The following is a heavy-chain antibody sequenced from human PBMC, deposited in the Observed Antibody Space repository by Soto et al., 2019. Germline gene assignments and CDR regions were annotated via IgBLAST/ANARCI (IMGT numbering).Heavy chain of an antibody. V-gene: IGHV3-23*01. CDR2: VSANNINT. J-gene: IGHJ3*02. CDR1: GFTFSTYA. Sequence: GGSLRLSCVASGFTFSTYATSWFRQAPGKGLEWVSAVSANNINTYYTDSVKGRFSISRDNSINLLYLQMNSLRTEDTAVYYCAHPRGYGVFDAYDIWGQGTMVTVSS. D-gene: IGHD4-17*01. CDR3: AHPRGYGVFDAYDI.